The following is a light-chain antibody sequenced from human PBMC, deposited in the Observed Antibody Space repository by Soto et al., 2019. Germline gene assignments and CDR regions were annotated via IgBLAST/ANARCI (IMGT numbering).Light chain of an antibody. Sequence: QSVLTQSPSASASLGASGKPTCTLSSGHSSYAIAWHQQQPEKGPRYLMKVNRDGSHSKGDGIPDRFSGSSSGAERYLTISSLQSEDEADYYCQTRGTGIHVVFGGGTQVTV. J-gene: IGLJ2*01. CDR1: SGHSSYA. CDR3: QTRGTGIHVV. V-gene: IGLV4-69*01. CDR2: VNRDGSH.